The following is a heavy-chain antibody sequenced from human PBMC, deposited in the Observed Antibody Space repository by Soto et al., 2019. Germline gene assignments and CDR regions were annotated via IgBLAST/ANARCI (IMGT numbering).Heavy chain of an antibody. V-gene: IGHV1-69*06. CDR3: AIIGYNNDLDV. Sequence: QVQLVQSGAEVKRPGSSVKVSCKASGGTFSSYAFSWVRQAPGQGLEWMGGIIPVFNSPSLAQNLHGRVTVTADKSTSTAYMELSALRFKDTAVYYCAIIGYNNDLDVWGQWTTVIVSS. CDR2: IIPVFNSP. D-gene: IGHD1-20*01. CDR1: GGTFSSYA. J-gene: IGHJ6*02.